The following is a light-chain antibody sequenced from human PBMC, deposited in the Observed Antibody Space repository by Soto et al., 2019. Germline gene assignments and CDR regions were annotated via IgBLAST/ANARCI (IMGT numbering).Light chain of an antibody. CDR3: HQHNNCSRP. J-gene: IGKJ4*01. CDR2: GAS. Sequence: EIVMTQSPATLSVSPGERATLSCRASQSVSSNLAWYQQKPGQAPRLLVYGASTRATGIPARFSGSGSGTQSTLTISSLQSADFAVYYCHQHNNCSRPVAGGTKV. CDR1: QSVSSN. V-gene: IGKV3-15*01.